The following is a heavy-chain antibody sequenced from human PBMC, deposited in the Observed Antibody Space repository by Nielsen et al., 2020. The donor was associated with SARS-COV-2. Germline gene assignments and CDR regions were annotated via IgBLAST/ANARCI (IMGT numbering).Heavy chain of an antibody. J-gene: IGHJ4*02. CDR1: GFTFTDYA. CDR3: AKGHDGGMGELLLTAIES. V-gene: IGHV3-23*01. CDR2: INGRGNFA. Sequence: GGSLRLSCAASGFTFTDYAMSWVRQAPGQGLEWVSGINGRGNFAYYVDSVEGRFTMSRDNSKNTLYLQMNSLRGDDTAVYYCAKGHDGGMGELLLTAIESWGQGTLVTVSS. D-gene: IGHD3-10*01.